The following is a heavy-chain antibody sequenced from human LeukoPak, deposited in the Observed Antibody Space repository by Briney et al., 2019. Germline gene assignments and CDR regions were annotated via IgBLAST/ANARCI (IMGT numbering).Heavy chain of an antibody. J-gene: IGHJ4*02. D-gene: IGHD1-1*01. CDR3: IREGTNDY. CDR2: IRSKAYGATT. Sequence: SGGSLRLSCAASGFTVINNYMTWVRQAPGKGLEWVGFIRSKAYGATTEYAASVKGRFIISRDDSKSIAYLQMNSLKIEDTAVYYCIREGTNDYWGQGTLVIVSS. CDR1: GFTVINNY. V-gene: IGHV3-49*04.